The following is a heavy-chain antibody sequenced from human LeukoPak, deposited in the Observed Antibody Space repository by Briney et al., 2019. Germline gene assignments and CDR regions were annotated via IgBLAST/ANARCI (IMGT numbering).Heavy chain of an antibody. V-gene: IGHV3-48*04. CDR3: ARGYGSYADY. CDR1: GFTFSSYW. CDR2: ISSSGSTV. Sequence: GGSLRLSCAASGFTFSSYWMCWVRQAPGKGLEWVSYISSSGSTVYYADSVKGRFTISRDNAENTLYLQMNSLRAEDTAVYYCARGYGSYADYWGQGTLVTVSS. J-gene: IGHJ4*02. D-gene: IGHD1-26*01.